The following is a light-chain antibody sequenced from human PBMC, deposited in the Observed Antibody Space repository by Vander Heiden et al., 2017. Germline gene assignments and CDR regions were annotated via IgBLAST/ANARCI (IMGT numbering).Light chain of an antibody. Sequence: DVVLTQSPLSLPVTPGEPASISCRSSQSLLHSNGYKYLDWYLQKPGQSPQLLIYLGSNRASGVPDRFSGYGSGTSFTLEISRVEAEDVGIYYCMQALQTPWTFGQGTRVEIK. V-gene: IGKV2-28*01. CDR3: MQALQTPWT. J-gene: IGKJ1*01. CDR2: LGS. CDR1: QSLLHSNGYKY.